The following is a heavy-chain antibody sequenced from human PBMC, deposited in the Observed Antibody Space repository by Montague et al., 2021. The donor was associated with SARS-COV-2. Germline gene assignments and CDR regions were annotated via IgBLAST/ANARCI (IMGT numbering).Heavy chain of an antibody. CDR2: IYDSGST. V-gene: IGHV4-59*11. Sequence: SETLSLTCTVSGGSMSDHYWAWIRQPPGKGLEWLAYIYDSGSTNXNPSLKSRVTISVDTSKNQFSLKLSSVTAADTAVYYCARENTVTTFGGPYYIDSWGQGTLVTVSA. J-gene: IGHJ4*02. D-gene: IGHD4-17*01. CDR3: ARENTVTTFGGPYYIDS. CDR1: GGSMSDHY.